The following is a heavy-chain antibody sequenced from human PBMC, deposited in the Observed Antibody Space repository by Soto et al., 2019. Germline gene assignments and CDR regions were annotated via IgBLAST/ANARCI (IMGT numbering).Heavy chain of an antibody. J-gene: IGHJ6*02. Sequence: EVQLVESGGGLVQPGGSLRLSCAASGFTVSSNYMSWVGQAPGKGLEWVSVIYSGGSTYYADSVKGRFTISRHNSKNTLYLQMNSLRAEDTAVYYCASYYGSGSYSPINYGMVVWGQGTTVTVSS. V-gene: IGHV3-53*04. CDR1: GFTVSSNY. CDR2: IYSGGST. D-gene: IGHD3-10*01. CDR3: ASYYGSGSYSPINYGMVV.